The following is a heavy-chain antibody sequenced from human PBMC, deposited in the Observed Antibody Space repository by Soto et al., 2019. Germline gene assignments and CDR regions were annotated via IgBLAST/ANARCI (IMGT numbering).Heavy chain of an antibody. D-gene: IGHD3-22*01. CDR2: VADSGKS. J-gene: IGHJ4*02. CDR3: ARLDSSGYHLVDY. Sequence: SETLSLTCTISGGPPSYYYWSWVRQPPGKGLEWIGNVADSGKSSYSPSLRSRLTISVDTSNTRLSLTLSSVTAADTAMYYCARLDSSGYHLVDYWGQGTLVTVSS. CDR1: GGPPSYYY. V-gene: IGHV4-59*12.